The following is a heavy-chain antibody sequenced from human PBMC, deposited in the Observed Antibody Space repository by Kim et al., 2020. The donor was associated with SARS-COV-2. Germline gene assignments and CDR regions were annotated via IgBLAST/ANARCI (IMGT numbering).Heavy chain of an antibody. V-gene: IGHV3-23*01. Sequence: GGSLRLSCAASGFTFITYAMTWVRQAPGKGLEWVATISGMGGHTYYADSVKGRFTISRDNSKNTLFLEMNSLRADDTAVFYCAKQYCTGGACYSYFYYYMDDWGRGTAVTVSS. D-gene: IGHD2-15*01. J-gene: IGHJ6*03. CDR3: AKQYCTGGACYSYFYYYMDD. CDR1: GFTFITYA. CDR2: ISGMGGHT.